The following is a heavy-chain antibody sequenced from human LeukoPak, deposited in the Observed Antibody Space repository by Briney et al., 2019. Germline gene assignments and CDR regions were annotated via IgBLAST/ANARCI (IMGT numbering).Heavy chain of an antibody. V-gene: IGHV4-39*01. CDR3: VRPSNWGSIVY. Sequence: SETLSLTCTVSGGSIRVRSYYWGWIRQPPGKGLEWIGSIYDSGRTYYSPSLKSRVTMSVDTSKNQFSLKLRSVTASDTAVYRCVRPSNWGSIVYWGQGALVTVSS. D-gene: IGHD7-27*01. CDR2: IYDSGRT. J-gene: IGHJ4*02. CDR1: GGSIRVRSYY.